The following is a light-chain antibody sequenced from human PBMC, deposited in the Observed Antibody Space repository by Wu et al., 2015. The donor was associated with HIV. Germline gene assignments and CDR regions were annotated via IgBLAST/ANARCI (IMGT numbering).Light chain of an antibody. V-gene: IGKV3-20*01. CDR1: QSVSSRY. CDR3: QHYVGSPPVT. J-gene: IGKJ4*01. CDR2: GAS. Sequence: EIVLTQSPGTLSLSPGERATLSCRASQSVSSRYLAWYQQNPGQAPRLLIYGASSRATGIADRFSGSGSGTDFTLTISRLEPEDFAVYYCQHYVGSPPVTFGGGTKVEIK.